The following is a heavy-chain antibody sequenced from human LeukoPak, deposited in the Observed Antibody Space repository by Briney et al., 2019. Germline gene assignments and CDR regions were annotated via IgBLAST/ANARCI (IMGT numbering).Heavy chain of an antibody. Sequence: SETLSLTCTVSGGSISSYYWSWIRQPPGKGLEWIGYIYYSGSTNYNPSLKSRVTISVDTSKNQFSLKLSSVTAADTAVYYCARAKDRGKLYSIDYWGQGTQVTVSS. V-gene: IGHV4-59*01. CDR1: GGSISSYY. CDR2: IYYSGST. CDR3: ARAKDRGKLYSIDY. J-gene: IGHJ4*02. D-gene: IGHD6-13*01.